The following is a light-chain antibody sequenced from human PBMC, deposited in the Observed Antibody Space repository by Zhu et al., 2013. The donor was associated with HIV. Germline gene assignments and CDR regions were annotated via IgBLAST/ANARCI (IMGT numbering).Light chain of an antibody. CDR3: PHYNSVPXT. Sequence: DIQMTQSPSSLSASVGDRVTITCRASQGISNFLAWYQQKPGKVPKLLIYSASTLQSGVPSRFSGSGSGTDFTLTISSLQPEDVATYYCPHYNSVPXTFGPGTKGGCQT. CDR1: QGISNF. V-gene: IGKV1-27*01. J-gene: IGKJ3*01. CDR2: SAS.